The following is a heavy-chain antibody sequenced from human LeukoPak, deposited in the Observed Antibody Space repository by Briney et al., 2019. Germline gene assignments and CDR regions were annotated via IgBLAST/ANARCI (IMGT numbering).Heavy chain of an antibody. CDR1: GFTLSGYS. J-gene: IGHJ4*02. D-gene: IGHD2-15*01. V-gene: IGHV3-21*01. CDR3: ASGSIVAYYFDY. CDR2: VSSSNSYT. Sequence: PGGSLRLSCAASGFTLSGYSMNCVRPAPGEGVEWVSSVSSSNSYTSYGDSAKGRFTTSTDNANNSLYLQLNSPRAEAAAVYYCASGSIVAYYFDYWGQGTLVTVSS.